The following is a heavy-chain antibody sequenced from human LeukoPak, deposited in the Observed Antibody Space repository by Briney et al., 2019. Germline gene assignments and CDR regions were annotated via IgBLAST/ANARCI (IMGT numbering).Heavy chain of an antibody. CDR2: ISGSGGSA. Sequence: GGSLRLSCAASGFTFSSDALSWVREAPGKGLEWVSAISGSGGSAYYADSVKGRFTISRDNSKNTLYLQMNSLRAEDTAVYYCARDSSGYYAAPFDYWGQGTLVTVSS. D-gene: IGHD3-22*01. V-gene: IGHV3-23*01. CDR3: ARDSSGYYAAPFDY. J-gene: IGHJ4*02. CDR1: GFTFSSDA.